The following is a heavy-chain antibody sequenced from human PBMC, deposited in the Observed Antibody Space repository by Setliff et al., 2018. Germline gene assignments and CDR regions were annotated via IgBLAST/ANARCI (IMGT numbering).Heavy chain of an antibody. D-gene: IGHD3-22*01. Sequence: ASVKVSCKASDYTFTDYGIYWVRQAPGEGLEWMGCINVNSGDTNYAQKFQGRVIVTRDTSSSTAYMELRSLRPDDTAVYFCARGRIHDSSDYIGNWFDPWGQGTLVTVSS. CDR1: DYTFTDYG. V-gene: IGHV1-2*02. J-gene: IGHJ5*02. CDR2: INVNSGDT. CDR3: ARGRIHDSSDYIGNWFDP.